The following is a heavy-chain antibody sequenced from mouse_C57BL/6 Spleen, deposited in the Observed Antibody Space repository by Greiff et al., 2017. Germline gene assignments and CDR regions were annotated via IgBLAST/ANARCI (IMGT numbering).Heavy chain of an antibody. Sequence: QVQLQQPGAELVKPGASVKMSCKASGYTFTSYWITWVKQRPGQGLEWIGDLYPGSGSTNYNEKFKSKATLTVDTSSSTAYMQLSSLTSEDSADYSGARRGYGSSIDYWGQGTTLTVSS. CDR3: ARRGYGSSIDY. V-gene: IGHV1-55*01. J-gene: IGHJ2*01. CDR2: LYPGSGST. D-gene: IGHD1-1*01. CDR1: GYTFTSYW.